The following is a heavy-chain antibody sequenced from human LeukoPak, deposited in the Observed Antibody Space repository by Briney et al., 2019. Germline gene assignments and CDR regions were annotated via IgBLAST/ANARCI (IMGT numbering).Heavy chain of an antibody. Sequence: GRSLRLSCAASGFTFSSYAMHWVRQAPGKELEWVAVISYDGSNKYYADSVKGRFTISRDNSKNTLYLQMNSLRAEDAAVYYCARDRNDFWSGPRDGMDVRGQGTTVTVSS. CDR1: GFTFSSYA. CDR2: ISYDGSNK. CDR3: ARDRNDFWSGPRDGMDV. D-gene: IGHD3-3*01. J-gene: IGHJ6*02. V-gene: IGHV3-30-3*01.